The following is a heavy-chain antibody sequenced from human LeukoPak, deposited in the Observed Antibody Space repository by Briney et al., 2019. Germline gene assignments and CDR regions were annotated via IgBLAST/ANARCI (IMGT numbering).Heavy chain of an antibody. CDR2: ISYDGSNK. Sequence: GGSLRLSCAASGFTFSSYGMHWVRQAPGKGLEWVAVISYDGSNKYYADSVKGRFTISRDNSENTVYLQMDSLRAKDTAAYYCARTPGIAVAGTGYFDSWGQGTLVTVSS. V-gene: IGHV3-30*03. D-gene: IGHD6-19*01. CDR1: GFTFSSYG. CDR3: ARTPGIAVAGTGYFDS. J-gene: IGHJ4*02.